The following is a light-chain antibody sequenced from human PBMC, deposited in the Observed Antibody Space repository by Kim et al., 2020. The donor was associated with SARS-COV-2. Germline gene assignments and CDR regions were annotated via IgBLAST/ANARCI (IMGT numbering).Light chain of an antibody. Sequence: GQSITISCTGTRRDVGGNNYVSWYQQHPGKAPKLMIYDVSKRPSGVSNRFSGSKSGNTASLTISGLQAEDEADYYCSSYTSSSTYVFGTGTKVTVL. V-gene: IGLV2-14*03. J-gene: IGLJ1*01. CDR3: SSYTSSSTYV. CDR1: RRDVGGNNY. CDR2: DVS.